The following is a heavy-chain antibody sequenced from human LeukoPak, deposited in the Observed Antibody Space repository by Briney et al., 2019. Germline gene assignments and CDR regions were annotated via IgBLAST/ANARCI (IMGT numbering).Heavy chain of an antibody. J-gene: IGHJ4*02. D-gene: IGHD6-19*01. CDR2: ISYDGSNK. CDR1: GFTFSSYG. CDR3: AKGGSGWYLGDY. Sequence: GRSLRLSCAASGFTFSSYGMHWVRQAPGKGLEWVALISYDGSNKYYADSVKGRFTISRDNSKNTLYLQMNSLRAEDTAVYYRAKGGSGWYLGDYWGQGTLVTVSS. V-gene: IGHV3-30*18.